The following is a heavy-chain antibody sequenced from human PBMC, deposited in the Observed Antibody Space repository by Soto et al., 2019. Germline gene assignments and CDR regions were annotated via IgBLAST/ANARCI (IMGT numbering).Heavy chain of an antibody. J-gene: IGHJ4*02. CDR3: ARAVCFDY. CDR1: GGSISSSNW. Sequence: QVQLQESGPGLVKPSGTLSLTCAVSGGSISSSNWSSWVRQPPGKGLEWIGEIYHDGSTNSNPTLKGRVTISVDTSNNQYSLKLGSVPAADTAGCYFARAVCFDYWGRGTLVTVSA. CDR2: IYHDGST. V-gene: IGHV4-4*02.